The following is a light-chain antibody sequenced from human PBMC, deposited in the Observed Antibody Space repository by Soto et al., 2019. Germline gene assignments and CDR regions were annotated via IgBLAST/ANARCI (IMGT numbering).Light chain of an antibody. J-gene: IGLJ1*01. Sequence: QSALTQPASVSGSPGQSITISCTGSSSDVGNYNLVSWYQQHPGKAPKLMIYEDTKWPSGVSNRFSGSKSGNTAYLTISGLQAEDKADYYCWSYAVGRTYVFGTGTKLTVL. CDR3: WSYAVGRTYV. CDR2: EDT. CDR1: SSDVGNYNL. V-gene: IGLV2-23*01.